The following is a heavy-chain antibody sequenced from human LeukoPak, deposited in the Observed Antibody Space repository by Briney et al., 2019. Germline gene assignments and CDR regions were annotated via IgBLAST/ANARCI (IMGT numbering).Heavy chain of an antibody. D-gene: IGHD3-22*01. CDR1: GFAFSIFA. CDR2: ISGNGHQT. J-gene: IGHJ4*02. CDR3: AKDANYYDSSGFFIPFDY. V-gene: IGHV3-23*01. Sequence: HPGGSLRLSCSASGFAFSIFAMTWVRHLPGKGPDWVSTISGNGHQTYYGDSVKGRFSVSRDNSKNILYLQMDSLRADDSALYYCAKDANYYDSSGFFIPFDYWGQGTLVTVSS.